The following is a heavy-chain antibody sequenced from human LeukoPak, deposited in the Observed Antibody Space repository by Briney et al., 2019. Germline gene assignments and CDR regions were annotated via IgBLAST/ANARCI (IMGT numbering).Heavy chain of an antibody. D-gene: IGHD2-2*01. V-gene: IGHV3-21*01. CDR2: ISSSSSYI. Sequence: GGSLRLSCAASGFTFSSYIMNWVRQAPGEGLEWVSSISSSSSYIYYADSVKGRFTISRDNAKNSLYLQMNSLRAEDTAVYYCARRYCRSTSCYYFDYWGQGTLVTVSS. CDR3: ARRYCRSTSCYYFDY. CDR1: GFTFSSYI. J-gene: IGHJ4*02.